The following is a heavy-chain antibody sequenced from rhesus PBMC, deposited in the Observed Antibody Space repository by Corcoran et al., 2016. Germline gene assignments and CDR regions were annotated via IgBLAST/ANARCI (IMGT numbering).Heavy chain of an antibody. V-gene: IGHV4-76*01. J-gene: IGHJ4*01. Sequence: QVQLQESGPGLVKPSETLSLTCAVSGYSISSGYDWSWIRQPPGKGLEWIVYIYGSSGSTNYNPSLKNRVTISKDTSKNQFSLKLSSVTAADTAVYYCARRRIAAATYYFDYWGQGVLVTVSS. CDR3: ARRRIAAATYYFDY. CDR1: GYSISSGYD. CDR2: IYGSSGST. D-gene: IGHD6-31*01.